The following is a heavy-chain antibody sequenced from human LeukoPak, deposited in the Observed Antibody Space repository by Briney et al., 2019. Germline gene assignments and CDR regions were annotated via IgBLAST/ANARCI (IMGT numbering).Heavy chain of an antibody. J-gene: IGHJ4*02. CDR2: IRYDGSNK. V-gene: IGHV3-30*02. CDR3: AKAPHSALGLYFDY. CDR1: GFTFSSYG. Sequence: GGSLRLSCAASGFTFSSYGMHWVRQAPGKGLEWVAFIRYDGSNKYYADSVKGRFTISRDNSKNTLYLQMNSLRAEDTAVYYCAKAPHSALGLYFDYWGQGTLVTVSS. D-gene: IGHD3-10*01.